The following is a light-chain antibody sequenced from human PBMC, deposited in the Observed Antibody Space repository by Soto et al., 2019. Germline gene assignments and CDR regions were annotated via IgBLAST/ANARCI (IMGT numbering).Light chain of an antibody. CDR2: DVS. CDR1: SSNIGAGYD. CDR3: CSYAGSYTFV. J-gene: IGLJ1*01. Sequence: QSVLTQPPSVSGAPGQTITISCTGSSSNIGAGYDVHWYQQLPGRAPKLMIYDVSKRPSGVPDRFSGSKSGNTASLTISGLQAEDEADYYCCSYAGSYTFVFGTGTKLTVL. V-gene: IGLV1-40*01.